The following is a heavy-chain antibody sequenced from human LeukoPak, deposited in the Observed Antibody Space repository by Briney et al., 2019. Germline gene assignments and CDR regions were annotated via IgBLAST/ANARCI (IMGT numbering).Heavy chain of an antibody. D-gene: IGHD4-11*01. Sequence: PGGSLRLSCVASRFTFRSYGMHWVRQAPGKGLEWVAAIWYDGTNRDYADSVKGRFTISRDNAKNSLFLQMSSLRVEDTAVYYCARVAQGATTENYFYYYMDVWGKGTTVTVSS. J-gene: IGHJ6*03. V-gene: IGHV3-33*01. CDR1: RFTFRSYG. CDR3: ARVAQGATTENYFYYYMDV. CDR2: IWYDGTNR.